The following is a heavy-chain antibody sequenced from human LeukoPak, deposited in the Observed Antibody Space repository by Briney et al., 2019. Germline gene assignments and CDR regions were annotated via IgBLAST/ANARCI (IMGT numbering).Heavy chain of an antibody. J-gene: IGHJ4*02. CDR2: IYYSGST. CDR1: GGSISSYY. CDR3: ARAGYSYGYLDY. V-gene: IGHV4-59*01. D-gene: IGHD5-18*01. Sequence: SETLSPTCTVSGGSISSYYWSWIRQPPGKGLEWIGYIYYSGSTNYNPSLKSRVTISVDTSKNQFSLKLSSVTAADTAVYYCARAGYSYGYLDYWGQGTLVTVSS.